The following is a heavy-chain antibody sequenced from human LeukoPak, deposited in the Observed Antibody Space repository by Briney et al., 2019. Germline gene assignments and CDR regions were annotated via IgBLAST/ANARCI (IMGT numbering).Heavy chain of an antibody. J-gene: IGHJ4*02. D-gene: IGHD5-12*01. Sequence: GGSLRLSCAASGFTFSSYAMSWVRQAPGKGLEWVSAISGSGGSTYYADSVKDRFTISRDNSKNTLYLQMNSLRAEDTAVYYCAKGVDRQSRSYFDYWGQGTLVTVSS. CDR2: ISGSGGST. V-gene: IGHV3-23*01. CDR1: GFTFSSYA. CDR3: AKGVDRQSRSYFDY.